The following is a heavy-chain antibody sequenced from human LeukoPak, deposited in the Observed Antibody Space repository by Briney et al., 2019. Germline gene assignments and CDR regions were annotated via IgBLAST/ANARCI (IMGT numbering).Heavy chain of an antibody. CDR1: GGPISSYY. D-gene: IGHD6-6*01. CDR2: IYYSGST. Sequence: SETLSLTCTVSGGPISSYYWSWIRQPPGKGLEWIGYIYYSGSTNYNPSLKSRVTISVDTSKNQFSLKLSSVTAADTAVYYCARDFPDSSSSRRFDYWGQGTLVTVSS. V-gene: IGHV4-59*01. J-gene: IGHJ4*02. CDR3: ARDFPDSSSSRRFDY.